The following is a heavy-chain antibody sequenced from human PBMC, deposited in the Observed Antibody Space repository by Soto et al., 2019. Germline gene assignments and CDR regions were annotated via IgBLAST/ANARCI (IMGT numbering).Heavy chain of an antibody. Sequence: QVQLVQSGAEVKRPGSSVKVSCKASGDTFNFYSINWVRQAPGLGLEWMGRVNPIVSMSNYAQRFQGRVTITADKSTSTAYMELSGLRSEDTAIYYGATSYGSGYRAFDYWGQGALVTVSS. CDR3: ATSYGSGYRAFDY. V-gene: IGHV1-69*04. J-gene: IGHJ4*02. CDR2: VNPIVSMS. CDR1: GDTFNFYS. D-gene: IGHD3-10*01.